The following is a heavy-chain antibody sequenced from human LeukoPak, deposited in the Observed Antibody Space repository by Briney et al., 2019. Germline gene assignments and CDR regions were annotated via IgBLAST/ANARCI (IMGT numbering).Heavy chain of an antibody. CDR1: GFTLNSNY. J-gene: IGHJ4*02. Sequence: GGSLRLSCAASGFTLNSNYMSWVRQAPGKGLEWVSVIYSGGSTYYADSVKGRFTISRDISKNTPYLQMNSLRADDTAVYYCARGQQLVNYFDYWGQGTLVTVSS. CDR2: IYSGGST. V-gene: IGHV3-66*01. CDR3: ARGQQLVNYFDY. D-gene: IGHD6-13*01.